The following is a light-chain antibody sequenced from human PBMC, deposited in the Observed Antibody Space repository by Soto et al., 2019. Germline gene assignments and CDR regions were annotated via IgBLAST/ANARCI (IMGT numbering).Light chain of an antibody. Sequence: EIVLTQSPGTLSLSPGERATLSCRASQSVSSSYLAWYQQKPGQAPRLLIYAASSRATGIPDRFSGSGSGTDFTLTISRLEPEDFAVYYCQQYGGLPTFGQGTKVDIK. CDR3: QQYGGLPT. J-gene: IGKJ1*01. CDR2: AAS. CDR1: QSVSSSY. V-gene: IGKV3-20*01.